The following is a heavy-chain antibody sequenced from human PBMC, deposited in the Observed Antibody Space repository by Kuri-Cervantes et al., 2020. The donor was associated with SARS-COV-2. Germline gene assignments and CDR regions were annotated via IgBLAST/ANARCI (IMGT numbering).Heavy chain of an antibody. Sequence: SETLSLTCTVSGGSISSSSYYWGWIRQPPGKGLEWIGSIYYSGSTNYNPSLQSRVTMSVASSRNQFSLKLTSLNAADTAVYYCARWIRAPHYCFDSWGQGILVTVSS. CDR2: IYYSGST. D-gene: IGHD5-18*01. CDR3: ARWIRAPHYCFDS. V-gene: IGHV4-39*07. CDR1: GGSISSSSYY. J-gene: IGHJ4*02.